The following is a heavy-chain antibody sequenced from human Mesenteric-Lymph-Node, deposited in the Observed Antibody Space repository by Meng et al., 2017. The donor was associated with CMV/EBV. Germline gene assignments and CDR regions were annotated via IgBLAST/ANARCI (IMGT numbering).Heavy chain of an antibody. CDR3: ATDDGSY. J-gene: IGHJ4*02. D-gene: IGHD2-2*03. Sequence: GESLKISCAASGFSFSDYEMNWVRQVPGKGLEWVATVKPDGSEEFYVDSVKGRFTISRDNAKNSLYLQMNSLRAEDTSVYYCATDDGSYWGQGTLVTVSS. V-gene: IGHV3-7*01. CDR1: GFSFSDYE. CDR2: VKPDGSEE.